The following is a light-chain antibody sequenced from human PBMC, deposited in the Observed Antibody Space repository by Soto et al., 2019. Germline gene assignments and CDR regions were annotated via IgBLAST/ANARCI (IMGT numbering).Light chain of an antibody. CDR2: GND. CDR3: AAWDVSLNGGV. Sequence: QSVLTQPPSASGTPGQRVTISCSGSISNIGSKSVNWYQQLPGTAPKLLIFGNDQRPSGVPDRFSASTSGTSASLAISGLQSEDEADYYCAAWDVSLNGGVFGGGTKLTVL. CDR1: ISNIGSKS. V-gene: IGLV1-44*01. J-gene: IGLJ3*02.